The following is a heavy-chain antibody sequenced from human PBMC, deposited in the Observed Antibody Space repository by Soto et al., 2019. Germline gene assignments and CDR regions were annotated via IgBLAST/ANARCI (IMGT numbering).Heavy chain of an antibody. CDR3: AKGPWEYSYGLDFDY. D-gene: IGHD5-18*01. V-gene: IGHV3-30*18. CDR1: GFTFSSYG. Sequence: PGGSLILSCAASGFTFSSYGMHWVRQAPGKGLEWVAVISYDGSNKYYADSVKGRFTISRDNSKNTLYLQMNSLRAEDTAVYYCAKGPWEYSYGLDFDYWGQGTLVTVSS. J-gene: IGHJ4*02. CDR2: ISYDGSNK.